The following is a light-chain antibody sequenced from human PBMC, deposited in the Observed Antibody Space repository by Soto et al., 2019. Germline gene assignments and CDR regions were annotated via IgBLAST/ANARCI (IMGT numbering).Light chain of an antibody. CDR1: QRVLYSSNNKNY. J-gene: IGKJ4*01. V-gene: IGKV4-1*01. Sequence: DIVMTQSPDSLAVSLGERATINCKSSQRVLYSSNNKNYLAWYQQKPGQAPRLLIYDASNRATGIPARFSGSGSGTDFTLTISSLEPEDFAVYCCQQRSDWPLTFGGGTKVDIK. CDR3: QQRSDWPLT. CDR2: DAS.